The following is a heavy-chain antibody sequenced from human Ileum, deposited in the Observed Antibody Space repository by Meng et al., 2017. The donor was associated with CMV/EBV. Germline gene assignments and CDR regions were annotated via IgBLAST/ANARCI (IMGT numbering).Heavy chain of an antibody. V-gene: IGHV4-34*01. CDR2: INHSGFS. J-gene: IGHJ5*02. CDR3: ARGQRITLVRGGRFDP. Sequence: GGSFNDYFWVWIRQPPGKGLEWIGKINHSGFSNFNPSLESRVIISIDTSANQFSLKLTSVTAADTAVYYCARGQRITLVRGGRFDPWGQGTLVTVSS. CDR1: GGSFNDYF. D-gene: IGHD3-10*01.